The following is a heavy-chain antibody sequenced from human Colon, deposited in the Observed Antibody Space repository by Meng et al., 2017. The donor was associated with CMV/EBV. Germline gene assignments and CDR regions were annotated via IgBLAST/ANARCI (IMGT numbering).Heavy chain of an antibody. Sequence: SVKVSCKASGYTFSTFGISWVRQAPGQGPEWMGWISPYSAQTKSAQKFQGRVTLTTDTSTNTAYMDLRSLRSDDAAVYYCVRSLDDASGQFRDYWGQGTPVTVSS. CDR3: VRSLDDASGQFRDY. CDR1: GYTFSTFG. V-gene: IGHV1-18*01. J-gene: IGHJ4*02. D-gene: IGHD3-3*01. CDR2: ISPYSAQT.